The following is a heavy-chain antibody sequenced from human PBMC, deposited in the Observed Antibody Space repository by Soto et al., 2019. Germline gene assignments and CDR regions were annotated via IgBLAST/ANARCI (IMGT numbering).Heavy chain of an antibody. V-gene: IGHV4-59*01. CDR2: IYYSGST. CDR1: GGSISSYY. J-gene: IGHJ4*02. CDR3: ARAPYYDFWSGYYFFDY. D-gene: IGHD3-3*01. Sequence: SETLSLTCTVSGGSISSYYWSWIRQPPGKGLEWIGYIYYSGSTNYNPSLKSRVTISVDTSKNQFSLKLSSVTAADTAVYYCARAPYYDFWSGYYFFDYWGQGTLVTVSS.